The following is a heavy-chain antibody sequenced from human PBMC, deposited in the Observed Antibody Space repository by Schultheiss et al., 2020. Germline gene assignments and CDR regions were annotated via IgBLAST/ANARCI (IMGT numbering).Heavy chain of an antibody. CDR1: GYSVTSYW. CDR2: IYPGDSDT. J-gene: IGHJ4*02. Sequence: GGSLRLSCKGSGYSVTSYWIAWVRQMPGKGLEWMGIIYPGDSDTRYSPSFQGQVTISADKSISTAYLQWSSLKTSDTAMYYCARRGKRGRYVFPDTFLDYWGQGTLVTVSS. D-gene: IGHD3-16*01. V-gene: IGHV5-51*01. CDR3: ARRGKRGRYVFPDTFLDY.